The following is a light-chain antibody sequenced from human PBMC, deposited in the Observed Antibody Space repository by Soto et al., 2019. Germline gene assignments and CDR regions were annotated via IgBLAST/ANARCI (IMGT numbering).Light chain of an antibody. V-gene: IGLV6-57*03. CDR2: EDN. CDR1: GGSIASGY. J-gene: IGLJ1*01. Sequence: NFLLTQPHSVSESPGKPVTISCTRSGGSIASGYVQWYRQRPGSAPTTVIYEDNQRPSGVPDRFSGSIDSSSNSASLTISGLQTEDEADYYCQSYHSSYPYVFGTGTNLTVL. CDR3: QSYHSSYPYV.